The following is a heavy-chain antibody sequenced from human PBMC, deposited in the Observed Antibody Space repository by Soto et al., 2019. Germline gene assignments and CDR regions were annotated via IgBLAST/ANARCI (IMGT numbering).Heavy chain of an antibody. Sequence: SETLSLTCAVYGGSFSGYYWSWIRQPPGKGLEWIGEINHSGSTNYNPSLKSRVTISVDTSKNQFSLKLSSVTAADTAVYYCARTALPTFFEYSSPAYDYWGQGTLVTVSS. J-gene: IGHJ4*02. CDR3: ARTALPTFFEYSSPAYDY. V-gene: IGHV4-34*01. D-gene: IGHD6-6*01. CDR2: INHSGST. CDR1: GGSFSGYY.